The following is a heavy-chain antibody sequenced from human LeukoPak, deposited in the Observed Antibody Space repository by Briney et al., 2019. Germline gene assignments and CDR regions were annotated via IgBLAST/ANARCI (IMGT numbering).Heavy chain of an antibody. CDR2: ISGSGSGGST. CDR1: GFTFSSSA. J-gene: IGHJ4*02. Sequence: PGGSLRLSCAASGFTFSSSAMSWVRQAPGKGLEWVSNISGSGSGGSTYYVDSVKGRFTISRDNAKNSLYLQMNSLRAEDTAVYYCARGVDNYGYIFDYWGQGTLVTVSS. V-gene: IGHV3-23*01. CDR3: ARGVDNYGYIFDY. D-gene: IGHD5-18*01.